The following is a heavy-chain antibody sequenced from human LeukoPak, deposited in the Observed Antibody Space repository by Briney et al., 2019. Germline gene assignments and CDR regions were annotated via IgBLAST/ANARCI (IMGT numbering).Heavy chain of an antibody. CDR1: GFTFGNYA. CDR3: VRAHRSPRHYYYDMDV. CDR2: ISSDGGST. V-gene: IGHV3-64D*09. Sequence: GGSLRLSCAASGFTFGNYAVSWVRQAPGEQLEYVSAISSDGGSTYYADSVKGRFTVSRDNSKNTLYLQTRSLRAEDTAVYYCVRAHRSPRHYYYDMDVWGQGTTVTVSS. D-gene: IGHD1-26*01. J-gene: IGHJ6*02.